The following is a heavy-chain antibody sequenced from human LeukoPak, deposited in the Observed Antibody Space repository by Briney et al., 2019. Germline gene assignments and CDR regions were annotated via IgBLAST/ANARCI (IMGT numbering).Heavy chain of an antibody. D-gene: IGHD2-21*02. CDR1: GFTFSSYT. J-gene: IGHJ4*01. Sequence: GGSLRLSCAASGFTFSSYTMNWVRQAPGRGLEWVSSIAGSSGYISYADSVKGRFTISRDNAKKSLYLQMTSLTAEDTAVYYCARDRGAYCGGDCYLGFDYWGRGTLVTVSS. V-gene: IGHV3-21*01. CDR3: ARDRGAYCGGDCYLGFDY. CDR2: IAGSSGYI.